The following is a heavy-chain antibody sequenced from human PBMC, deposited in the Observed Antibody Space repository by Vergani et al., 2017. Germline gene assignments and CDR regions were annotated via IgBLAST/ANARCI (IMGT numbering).Heavy chain of an antibody. Sequence: EVQLVESGGGLIQPGGSLRLSCAASGFTFSSYSMNWVRQAPGKGLEWVSYISSSSGTIYFADSVKGRFTIFRDNAKNSLYLQMNSLRAEDTAVYYCARSRISGGGSFDPWGQGTLVTVSS. D-gene: IGHD2-15*01. J-gene: IGHJ5*02. CDR1: GFTFSSYS. V-gene: IGHV3-48*01. CDR2: ISSSSGTI. CDR3: ARSRISGGGSFDP.